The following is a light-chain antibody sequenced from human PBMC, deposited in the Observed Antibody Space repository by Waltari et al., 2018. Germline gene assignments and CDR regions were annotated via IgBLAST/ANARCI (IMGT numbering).Light chain of an antibody. J-gene: IGKJ1*01. Sequence: EIVMTQSPVTLSVSPGERATLSCRASQSVGTKLAWYQQKPGQAPRLLIYGASTRDTGIAPRFIGSVSGTEFTLTISSLQSEDFAIYYCQQYNLWPWTFDQGTKVDIK. CDR3: QQYNLWPWT. CDR2: GAS. V-gene: IGKV3-15*01. CDR1: QSVGTK.